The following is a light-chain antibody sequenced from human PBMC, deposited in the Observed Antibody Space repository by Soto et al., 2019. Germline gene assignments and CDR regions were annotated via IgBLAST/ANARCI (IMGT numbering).Light chain of an antibody. CDR1: SSDVGGYNY. Sequence: ALTQSASVSGSPGQSITIACTGASSDVGGYNYVSWYQHHPGKAPKLIIYDVSNRPSGVSIRFSGSKSDNTASLTISGLQPEDEADYHCSSYTTSNTRQIVFGTGTKVTVL. CDR2: DVS. CDR3: SSYTTSNTRQIV. V-gene: IGLV2-14*03. J-gene: IGLJ1*01.